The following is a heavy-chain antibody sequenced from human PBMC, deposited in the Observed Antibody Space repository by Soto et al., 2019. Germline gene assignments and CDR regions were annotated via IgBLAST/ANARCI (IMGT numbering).Heavy chain of an antibody. CDR3: ARDAGGGSYLAY. D-gene: IGHD1-26*01. CDR1: GYTFTNYV. CDR2: ISPFNGHT. Sequence: QVQLVQSGGEVKRPGASVKVSCKPSGYTFTNYVIDWVRQAPGQGLEWMGWISPFNGHTKYAQKFQGRVTLTTDTSTRTDYMELTSLRFDDTAVYYCARDAGGGSYLAYWGQGTLVTVSS. J-gene: IGHJ4*02. V-gene: IGHV1-18*01.